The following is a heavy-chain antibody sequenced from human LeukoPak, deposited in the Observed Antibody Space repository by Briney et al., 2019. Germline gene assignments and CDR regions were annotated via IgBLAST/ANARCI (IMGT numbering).Heavy chain of an antibody. V-gene: IGHV4-39*01. CDR3: ARQSKGVFDY. D-gene: IGHD3-16*01. Sequence: KTSETLSLTCTVSGGSISSSSYYWGWIRQPPGKGLEWIGSIYYSGSTYYNPSLKSRVTISVDTSKNQFSLKLSSVTAADTAVHYCARQSKGVFDYWGQGTLVTVSS. CDR2: IYYSGST. J-gene: IGHJ4*02. CDR1: GGSISSSSYY.